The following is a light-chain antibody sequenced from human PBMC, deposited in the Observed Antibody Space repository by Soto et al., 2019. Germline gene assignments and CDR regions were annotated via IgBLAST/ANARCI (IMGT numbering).Light chain of an antibody. CDR1: QSISGW. J-gene: IGKJ3*01. Sequence: DILMTQSPSTLSASVGDRVTITCRASQSISGWLAWYQKKPGKAPRLLIYQASSLESGVPSRFSGSGSGTEFTLTISSLQPDDFATYYCQQYNNFSPLSFGPGTKVDIK. CDR2: QAS. V-gene: IGKV1-5*03. CDR3: QQYNNFSPLS.